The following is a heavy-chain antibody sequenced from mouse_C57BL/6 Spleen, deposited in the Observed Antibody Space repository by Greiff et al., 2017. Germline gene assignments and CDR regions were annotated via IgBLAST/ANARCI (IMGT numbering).Heavy chain of an antibody. CDR2: IDPSDSYT. CDR3: ARRLYHDTPWYFDV. J-gene: IGHJ1*03. D-gene: IGHD2-4*01. CDR1: GYTFTSYW. V-gene: IGHV1-50*01. Sequence: VQLQESGAELVKPGASVKLSCKASGYTFTSYWMQWVKQRPGQGLEWIGEIDPSDSYTNYNQKFKGKATLTVDTSSSTAYMQLSSLTSEDSAVYYCARRLYHDTPWYFDVWGTGTTVTVSS.